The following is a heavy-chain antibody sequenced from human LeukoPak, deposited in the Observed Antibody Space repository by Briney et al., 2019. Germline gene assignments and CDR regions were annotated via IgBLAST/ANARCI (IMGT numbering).Heavy chain of an antibody. Sequence: GGSLRLSCEDSGLIFRSYWMSWVRQAPGKGLEWVANINQDGSEKYFVDSVRGRFTISRDNAKNSLHLQMNTLRAEDTAVYYCARERDGRFFDYWGQGTLVTVSS. J-gene: IGHJ4*02. CDR1: GLIFRSYW. CDR2: INQDGSEK. D-gene: IGHD5-24*01. V-gene: IGHV3-7*01. CDR3: ARERDGRFFDY.